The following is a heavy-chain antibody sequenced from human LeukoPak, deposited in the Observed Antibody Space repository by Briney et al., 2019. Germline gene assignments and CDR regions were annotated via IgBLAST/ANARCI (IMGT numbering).Heavy chain of an antibody. CDR3: ARGSGSYLDLGMDV. Sequence: ASVKVSCKASGYTFTSYGISWVRQAPGQGLEWMGWIGAYNGNTNYAQKLQGRVTMTTDTSTSTAYMELRSLRSDDTAVYYCARGSGSYLDLGMDVWGQGTTVTVSS. D-gene: IGHD1-26*01. J-gene: IGHJ6*02. CDR2: IGAYNGNT. V-gene: IGHV1-18*01. CDR1: GYTFTSYG.